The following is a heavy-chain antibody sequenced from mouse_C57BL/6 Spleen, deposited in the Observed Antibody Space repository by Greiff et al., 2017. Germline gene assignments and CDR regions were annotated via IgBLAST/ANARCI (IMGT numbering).Heavy chain of an antibody. V-gene: IGHV1-72*01. Sequence: VQLQQPGAELVKPGASVKLSCKASGYTFTSYWMHWVKQRPGRGLAWIGRIDPNSGGTKYNEKFKSKATLTVDKPSSPAYMQLSSLTSEDSAVDYGARKGGTTVVVPGEARDYWGQGGSVT. J-gene: IGHJ4*01. D-gene: IGHD1-1*01. CDR3: ARKGGTTVVVPGEARDY. CDR1: GYTFTSYW. CDR2: IDPNSGGT.